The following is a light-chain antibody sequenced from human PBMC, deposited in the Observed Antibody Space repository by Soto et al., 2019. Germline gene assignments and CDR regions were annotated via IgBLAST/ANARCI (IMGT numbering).Light chain of an antibody. J-gene: IGKJ5*01. V-gene: IGKV3D-20*02. Sequence: EIVLTQSPGTLSLSPGDRATLSCRASQTLRSGYLAWYQHKPGQAPRLLIYDVSSRATGIPDRFSGSGSGTDFTLTISSLEPEDSAVYYCQQRHMWPITFGQGTRLEIK. CDR1: QTLRSGY. CDR3: QQRHMWPIT. CDR2: DVS.